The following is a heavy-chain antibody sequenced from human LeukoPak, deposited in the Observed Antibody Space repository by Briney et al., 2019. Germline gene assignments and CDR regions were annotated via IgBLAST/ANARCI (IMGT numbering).Heavy chain of an antibody. D-gene: IGHD6-13*01. CDR1: GFTFSSYW. J-gene: IGHJ6*03. CDR3: ARALVQPYYYYYMDV. CDR2: ISSSSSYI. V-gene: IGHV3-21*01. Sequence: GGSLRLSCAASGFTFSSYWMHWVRQAPGKGLEWVSSISSSSSYIYYADSVKGRFTISRDNAKNSLYLQMNSLRAEDTAVYYCARALVQPYYYYYMDVWGKGPTVTVSS.